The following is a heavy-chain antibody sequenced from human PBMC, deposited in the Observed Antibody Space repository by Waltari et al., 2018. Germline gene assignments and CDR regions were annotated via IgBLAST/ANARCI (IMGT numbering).Heavy chain of an antibody. D-gene: IGHD2-15*01. V-gene: IGHV3-74*01. CDR1: GFTLSSSY. CDR2: INTDGSSA. CDR3: ATIELLRYYYYGMDV. Sequence: EVQLVESGGGLVQPGGSLRLSCEASGFTLSSSYMHWVRQVPGKGLGWGSRINTDGSSANYADSVKGRFTISRDNGKNTLYLQMNSLRAEDTAVYYCATIELLRYYYYGMDVWGQGTTVTVSS. J-gene: IGHJ6*02.